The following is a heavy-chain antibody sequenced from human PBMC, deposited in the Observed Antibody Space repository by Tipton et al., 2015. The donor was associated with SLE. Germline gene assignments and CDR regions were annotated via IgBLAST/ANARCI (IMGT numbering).Heavy chain of an antibody. CDR3: ARLSVEDSAWYFFDY. J-gene: IGHJ4*02. D-gene: IGHD6-19*01. CDR2: IYHSGST. V-gene: IGHV4-38-2*01. Sequence: TLSLTCAVSGYSISSGYYWGWIRQPPGKGLEWIGSIYHSGSTYYNPSLKSRVTISLDTSKNQFSLKLTSVTAADTAVYFCARLSVEDSAWYFFDYWGQGTLVTVSS. CDR1: GYSISSGYY.